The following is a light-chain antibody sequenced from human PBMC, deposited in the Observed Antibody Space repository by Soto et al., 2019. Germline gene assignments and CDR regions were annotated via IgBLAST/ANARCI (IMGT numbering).Light chain of an antibody. V-gene: IGLV2-23*01. J-gene: IGLJ1*01. CDR2: EGS. Sequence: QSVLTQPASVSGSPGQSITISCTGTSSDVGSSNLVSWYQQHPGKTPKLIIYEGSRRPSGVPGRFSGSMSGNAASLTISGLQAEDEADYYRCSFARSSTSYVFGTGTKVTVL. CDR3: CSFARSSTSYV. CDR1: SSDVGSSNL.